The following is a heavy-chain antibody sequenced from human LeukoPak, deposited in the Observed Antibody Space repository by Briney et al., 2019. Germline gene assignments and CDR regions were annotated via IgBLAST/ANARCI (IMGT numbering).Heavy chain of an antibody. D-gene: IGHD2-2*01. V-gene: IGHV3-23*01. CDR2: ISGSGGST. CDR1: GFTFSSYA. Sequence: GGSLRLSCAASGFTFSSYAMSWVRQAPGKGLEWVSAISGSGGSTYYADSVKGRFTISRDNSKNTPYLQMNSLRAEDTAVYYCAKEGDIVVVPAAMVDYWGQGTLVTVSS. J-gene: IGHJ4*02. CDR3: AKEGDIVVVPAAMVDY.